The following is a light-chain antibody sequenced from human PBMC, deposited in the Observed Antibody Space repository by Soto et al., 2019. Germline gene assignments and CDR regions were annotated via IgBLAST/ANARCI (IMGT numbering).Light chain of an antibody. CDR1: QSVSSY. V-gene: IGKV3-15*01. CDR3: QQYHHLTRT. J-gene: IGKJ4*01. Sequence: EIVMTQSPATLSVSPGERATLSCRASQSVSSYLAWYQQKPGQAPRLLIYDASNRAAGIPARFSASGSGTEFTLTITSPQSEDFAVYYCQQYHHLTRTFGGGTKVDIK. CDR2: DAS.